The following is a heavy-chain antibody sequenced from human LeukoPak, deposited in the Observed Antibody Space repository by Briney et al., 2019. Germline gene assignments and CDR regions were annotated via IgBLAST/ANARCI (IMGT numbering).Heavy chain of an antibody. D-gene: IGHD3-10*01. Sequence: AASVKVSCKASGYSFTSYGVSWVRQAPGQGLEWMGWISGYNGNTNYAQKVQGRVTLTTDTSTSTAYMELRSLRSDDTAVYYCARDRDYYGSGSYYGWVSLKRNWFDPWGQGTLVTVSS. CDR3: ARDRDYYGSGSYYGWVSLKRNWFDP. J-gene: IGHJ5*02. V-gene: IGHV1-18*01. CDR1: GYSFTSYG. CDR2: ISGYNGNT.